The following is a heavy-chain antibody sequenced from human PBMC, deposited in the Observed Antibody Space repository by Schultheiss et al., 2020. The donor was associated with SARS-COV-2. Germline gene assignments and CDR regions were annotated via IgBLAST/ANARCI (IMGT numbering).Heavy chain of an antibody. Sequence: GGSLRLSCAASGFTFSSYSMNWVRQAPGKGLEWVSSISSSSSYIYYADSVKGRFTISRDNSKNTLYLQMNSLRAEDTAVYYCAVFSDYDFWSGYMDVWGKGTTVTVSS. CDR1: GFTFSSYS. V-gene: IGHV3-21*04. J-gene: IGHJ6*03. CDR2: ISSSSSYI. CDR3: AVFSDYDFWSGYMDV. D-gene: IGHD3-3*01.